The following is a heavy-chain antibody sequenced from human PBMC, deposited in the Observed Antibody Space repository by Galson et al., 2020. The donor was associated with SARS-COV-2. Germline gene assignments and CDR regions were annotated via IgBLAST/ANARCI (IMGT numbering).Heavy chain of an antibody. V-gene: IGHV1-46*01. D-gene: IGHD4-17*01. J-gene: IGHJ4*02. CDR2: INPREDIT. CDR3: AREVGDTVTTTFDY. CDR1: GYTFTSYH. Sequence: ASVKVSCTASGYTFTSYHLHWVRQAPGQGLEWMGIINPREDITTYAQKFQGRVTVTRDTSTRTVYMELSSLRVEDTAVYYCAREVGDTVTTTFDYWGQGTLVTVSS.